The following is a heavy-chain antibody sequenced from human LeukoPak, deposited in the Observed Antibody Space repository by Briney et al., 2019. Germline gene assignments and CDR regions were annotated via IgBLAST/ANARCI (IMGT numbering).Heavy chain of an antibody. V-gene: IGHV3-23*01. CDR3: ARGGQWLARGVHYSFDY. CDR1: GFTPGFTFGNYA. Sequence: GGSLRLSCAASGFTPGFTFGNYAMSWVRQAPGKGLEWVSGVSGSGTTTYYADSVKGRFTISRDNSKNTVYLQMNSLRAEDTAVYYCARGGQWLARGVHYSFDYWGQGTLVTVSS. CDR2: VSGSGTTT. J-gene: IGHJ4*02. D-gene: IGHD6-19*01.